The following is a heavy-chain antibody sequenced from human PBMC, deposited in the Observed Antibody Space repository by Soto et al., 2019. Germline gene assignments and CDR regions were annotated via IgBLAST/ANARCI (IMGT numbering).Heavy chain of an antibody. V-gene: IGHV4-34*01. CDR3: AGRAYYDFWSGYYRINY. J-gene: IGHJ4*02. D-gene: IGHD3-3*01. CDR1: GGSFSGYY. Sequence: SETLSLTCAVYGGSFSGYYWSWSRQPPGKGLEWIGEINHSGSTNYNPSLKSRVTISVDTSKNQFSLKLSSVTAADTAVYYCAGRAYYDFWSGYYRINYWGQGTLVP. CDR2: INHSGST.